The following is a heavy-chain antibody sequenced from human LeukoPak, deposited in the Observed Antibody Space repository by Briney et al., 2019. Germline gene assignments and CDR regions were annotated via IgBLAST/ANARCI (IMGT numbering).Heavy chain of an antibody. CDR1: GFTVSSNY. CDR3: ASHDYGDYGHFVY. J-gene: IGHJ4*02. Sequence: GGSLRLSCAASGFTVSSNYMSWVRQAPGKGLEWVSVIYSDGSTYYTDSVKGRFTISIDNSKNTLYLQMNSLRAEDTAVYYCASHDYGDYGHFVYWGQGTLVTVSS. D-gene: IGHD4-17*01. CDR2: IYSDGST. V-gene: IGHV3-66*04.